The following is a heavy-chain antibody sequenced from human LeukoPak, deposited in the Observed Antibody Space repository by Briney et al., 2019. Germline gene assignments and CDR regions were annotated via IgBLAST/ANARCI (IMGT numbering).Heavy chain of an antibody. J-gene: IGHJ4*02. V-gene: IGHV3-7*01. CDR3: ARGVSSWGY. CDR1: GFTFTNYW. D-gene: IGHD6-6*01. CDR2: IKQDASEK. Sequence: GGSLRLSCAASGFTFTNYWMSWMRQAPGKGPEWVANIKQDASEKYYVDSVKGRFTISRDNAKNSLYLQMNSLRVDDTAVYYCARGVSSWGYWGQGTLVTVSS.